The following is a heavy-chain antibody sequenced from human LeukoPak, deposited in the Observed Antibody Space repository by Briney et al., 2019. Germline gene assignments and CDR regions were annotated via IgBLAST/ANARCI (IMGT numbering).Heavy chain of an antibody. Sequence: PSETLSLTCAVSGYSISSGYYWGWIRQPPGRGLEWIGSIYHSGSTFYNPSLKSRVTISGDTSKNQFSLTLSSVTAANTAVYYCARPQGATAMVAFEIWGQGTMVTVSS. CDR1: GYSISSGYY. CDR2: IYHSGST. D-gene: IGHD2-2*01. J-gene: IGHJ3*02. V-gene: IGHV4-38-2*01. CDR3: ARPQGATAMVAFEI.